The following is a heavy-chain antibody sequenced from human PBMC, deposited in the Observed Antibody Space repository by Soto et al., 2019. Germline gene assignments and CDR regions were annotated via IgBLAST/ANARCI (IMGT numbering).Heavy chain of an antibody. CDR2: INLSGST. Sequence: PSETLSLTCAVYGGSFRGYSWSWIRQPPGKGLEWIGEINLSGSTNYNPSLKSRVTISEDTSKNQFSLRLSSVTAADTAVYYCARGLYSSGWYLDAFDIWGQGTMVTVSS. V-gene: IGHV4-34*01. D-gene: IGHD6-19*01. J-gene: IGHJ3*02. CDR3: ARGLYSSGWYLDAFDI. CDR1: GGSFRGYS.